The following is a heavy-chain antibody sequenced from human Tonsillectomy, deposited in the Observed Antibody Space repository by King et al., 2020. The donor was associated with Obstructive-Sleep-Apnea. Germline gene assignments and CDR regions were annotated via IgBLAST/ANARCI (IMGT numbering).Heavy chain of an antibody. CDR2: IYLDNSDT. J-gene: IGHJ6*03. Sequence: QLVQSGAEVKKPGESLKISCKASGYSFTSYWTGWVRQMPGKGLEWMGIIYLDNSDTRYSPSFPGQVTLSADKSISTAYLQLSSLKASDTAMYYCARHGVLVTRTTVLYYYTDVGGKRTTVTVSS. CDR1: GYSFTSYW. V-gene: IGHV5-51*01. D-gene: IGHD2-2*01. CDR3: ARHGVLVTRTTVLYYYTDV.